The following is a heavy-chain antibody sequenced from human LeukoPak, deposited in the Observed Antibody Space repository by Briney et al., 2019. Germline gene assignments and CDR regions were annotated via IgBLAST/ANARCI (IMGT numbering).Heavy chain of an antibody. CDR3: ARGSIAYYYMDV. D-gene: IGHD3-22*01. CDR1: GGSITSDY. J-gene: IGHJ6*03. CDR2: VFYTGST. Sequence: SETLSLTCIVSGGSITSDYWSWFRQPPGEGLEWIGYVFYTGSTNYNPSLESRLTISTDTSKNQFSLELRSMTAADTAVYYCARGSIAYYYMDVWGKGTTVTISS. V-gene: IGHV4-59*01.